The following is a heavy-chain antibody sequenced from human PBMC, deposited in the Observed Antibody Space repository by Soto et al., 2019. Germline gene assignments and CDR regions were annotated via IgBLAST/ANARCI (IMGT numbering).Heavy chain of an antibody. J-gene: IGHJ3*02. D-gene: IGHD3-16*01. V-gene: IGHV6-1*01. Sequence: SQTLSLTCAISGDSVSSNSAAWNWIRQSPSRGLEWLGRTYYRSRWYNDYAVSVKSRITLIPDTSKNQYSLQLNSVTPEDTAVYFCVRGVWSFDIWGQGSMVTVSS. CDR1: GDSVSSNSAA. CDR3: VRGVWSFDI. CDR2: TYYRSRWYN.